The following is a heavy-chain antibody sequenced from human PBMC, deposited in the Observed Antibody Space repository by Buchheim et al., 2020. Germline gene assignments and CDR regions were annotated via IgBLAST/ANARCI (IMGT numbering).Heavy chain of an antibody. J-gene: IGHJ6*03. CDR1: AYSFTSYY. V-gene: IGHV1-46*01. CDR3: ARDCRSSSSEHAGMDV. D-gene: IGHD6-6*01. CDR2: INPSGGST. Sequence: QVQLVQSGAEVKKPGASVKFSCKASAYSFTSYYIHWVRQAPGQGLEWMGIINPSGGSTSYAQKFQGRVTMTRDTSTSTVYMELSSLRSEDTAVYYCARDCRSSSSEHAGMDVWGKGTT.